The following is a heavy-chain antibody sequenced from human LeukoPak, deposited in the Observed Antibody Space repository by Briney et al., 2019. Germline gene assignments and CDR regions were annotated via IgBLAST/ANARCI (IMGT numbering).Heavy chain of an antibody. CDR2: IYSGGST. V-gene: IGHV3-53*01. Sequence: GGSLRLSCAASVFTVSSNYMSWVRQAPGKGLEWVSVIYSGGSTYYADSVKGRFTISRDNSKNTLYLQMNSLRAEDTAVYYCAKEPSYYYYMDVWGKGTTVTVSS. CDR1: VFTVSSNY. J-gene: IGHJ6*03. CDR3: AKEPSYYYYMDV.